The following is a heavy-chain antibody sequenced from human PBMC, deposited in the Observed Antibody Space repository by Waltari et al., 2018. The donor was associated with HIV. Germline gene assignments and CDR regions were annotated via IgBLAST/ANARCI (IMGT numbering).Heavy chain of an antibody. V-gene: IGHV3-23*01. CDR3: AKYLDCSGTSCYTPYFDY. J-gene: IGHJ4*02. CDR2: ITGSGGGT. Sequence: VQLLESGGGLVQPGGSLRLSCAASGFIFSSYAMSWVRQAPGKGLDGGSAITGSGGGTYYADSVKGRFTFSRDNSQNTLYPQMNSLRAEDTAVYYCAKYLDCSGTSCYTPYFDYWGQGTLVTVSP. CDR1: GFIFSSYA. D-gene: IGHD2-2*02.